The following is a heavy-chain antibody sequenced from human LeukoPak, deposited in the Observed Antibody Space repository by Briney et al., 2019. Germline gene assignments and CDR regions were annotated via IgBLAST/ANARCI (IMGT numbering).Heavy chain of an antibody. CDR3: ARRYSSSSSWFDP. J-gene: IGHJ5*02. D-gene: IGHD6-6*01. Sequence: ASVKVSCKASGYTFTGYYMHWVRQPPGQGLEWMGWINPNGGGTNYAQQFQGRVIMTRDTSISTAYMELSRLRSDDTAVYYCARRYSSSSSWFDPWGQGTLVTVSS. CDR1: GYTFTGYY. CDR2: INPNGGGT. V-gene: IGHV1-2*02.